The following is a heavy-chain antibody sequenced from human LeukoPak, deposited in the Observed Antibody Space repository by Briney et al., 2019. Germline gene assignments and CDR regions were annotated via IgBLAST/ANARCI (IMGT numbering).Heavy chain of an antibody. Sequence: SETLSLTCSVSGGSISSDDYYWSWIRQPPGKGLEWIGYIYHSGSTNYNPSLQSRVTISVDKSKNQFSLKLSSVTAADTAVYYCARDLYDILTGYYLLRGAFDIWGRGTMVTVSS. J-gene: IGHJ3*02. V-gene: IGHV4-30-4*01. CDR3: ARDLYDILTGYYLLRGAFDI. CDR2: IYHSGST. D-gene: IGHD3-9*01. CDR1: GGSISSDDYY.